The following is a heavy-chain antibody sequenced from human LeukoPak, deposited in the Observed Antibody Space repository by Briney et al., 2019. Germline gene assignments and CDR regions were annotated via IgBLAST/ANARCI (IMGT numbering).Heavy chain of an antibody. V-gene: IGHV1-69*05. D-gene: IGHD3-10*01. Sequence: GASVKVSCKASGGTFSNFHIAWVRRAPGQGFEWMGGIIPLSGTPNYAQKFQGRVTITTDDSSTTAYMELRSLRSDDTAVYYCARGRGQVVFDYWGQGTLVTVSS. CDR3: ARGRGQVVFDY. CDR2: IIPLSGTP. J-gene: IGHJ4*02. CDR1: GGTFSNFH.